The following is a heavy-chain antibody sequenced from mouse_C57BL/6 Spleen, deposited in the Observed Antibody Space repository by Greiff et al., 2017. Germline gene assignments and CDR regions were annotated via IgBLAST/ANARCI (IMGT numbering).Heavy chain of an antibody. CDR1: GYSITSGYY. V-gene: IGHV3-6*01. CDR2: ISYDGSN. Sequence: EVQVVESGPGLVKPSQSLSLTCSVTGYSITSGYYWNWIRQFPGNKLEWMGYISYDGSNNYNPSLKNRISITRDTSKNQFFLKLNSVTTEDTATYYCARDDYDVLDYWGQGTTLTVSS. J-gene: IGHJ2*01. CDR3: ARDDYDVLDY. D-gene: IGHD2-4*01.